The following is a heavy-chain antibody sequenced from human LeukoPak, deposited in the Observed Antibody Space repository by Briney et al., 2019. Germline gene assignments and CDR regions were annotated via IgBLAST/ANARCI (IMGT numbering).Heavy chain of an antibody. CDR3: ARGVGNEGLTI. D-gene: IGHD1-26*01. J-gene: IGHJ3*02. Sequence: ASVKVSCKASGYTCTSYDTNWVRQATGQGLEWMGWMNPNSGNTGYAQKFQGRVTMTTETFTSTADMEVTSLRSDDTAVYYCARGVGNEGLTIWGQGTLVTVSS. CDR2: MNPNSGNT. CDR1: GYTCTSYD. V-gene: IGHV1-8*01.